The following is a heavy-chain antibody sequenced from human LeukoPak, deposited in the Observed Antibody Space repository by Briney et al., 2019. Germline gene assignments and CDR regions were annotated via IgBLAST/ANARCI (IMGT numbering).Heavy chain of an antibody. CDR1: GFTFTTYW. CDR2: IRHDESEI. Sequence: GGSLRLSCVGSGFTFTTYWMSWVRQPPGKGLEWVANIRHDESEIYYVDSVKGRFTISRDNAKDSLFLQMNSLRAEDTAVYYCARDPGRSGWDYWGQGALVTVSS. CDR3: ARDPGRSGWDY. D-gene: IGHD6-19*01. V-gene: IGHV3-7*01. J-gene: IGHJ4*02.